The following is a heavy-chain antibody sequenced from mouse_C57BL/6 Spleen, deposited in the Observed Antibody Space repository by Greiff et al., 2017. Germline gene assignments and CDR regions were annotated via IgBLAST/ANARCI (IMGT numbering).Heavy chain of an antibody. J-gene: IGHJ1*03. Sequence: EVKLVESRGGLVKPGGSLKLSCAASGFTFSDYGMHWVRQAPEKGLEWVAYISSGSSTIYYADTVKGRFTISRDNAKNTLFLQMTSLRSEDTAMYYCASSISIPDVDVWGTGTTVTVSS. CDR2: ISSGSSTI. CDR3: ASSISIPDVDV. V-gene: IGHV5-17*01. CDR1: GFTFSDYG.